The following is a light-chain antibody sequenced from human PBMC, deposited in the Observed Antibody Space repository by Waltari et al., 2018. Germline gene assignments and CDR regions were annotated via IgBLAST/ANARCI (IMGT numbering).Light chain of an antibody. CDR3: QQSYSTPLT. Sequence: EIQTPQSPPSPSASVGDTDTITCRASQSISSYLNWYQQKPGKAPKLLVYAASSLQSGVPSRFSGSGSGTDFTLTISSLQPEDFATYYCQQSYSTPLTFGGGTKVEIK. V-gene: IGKV1-39*01. CDR2: AAS. CDR1: QSISSY. J-gene: IGKJ4*01.